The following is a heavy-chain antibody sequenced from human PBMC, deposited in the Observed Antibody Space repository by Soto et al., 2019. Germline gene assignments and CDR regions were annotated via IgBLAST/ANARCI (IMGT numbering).Heavy chain of an antibody. CDR3: AREGGIAPPRWFDP. CDR1: GFTFSSYW. CDR2: INSDGSST. J-gene: IGHJ5*02. Sequence: EVQLVESGGGLVQPGGSLRLSCAASGFTFSSYWMHWVRQAPGKGLVWVSRINSDGSSTSYADSVKGRFTISRDNAKNKMYLKMKSLGAEDTAVYYWAREGGIAPPRWFDPWGQGTLVTVSS. V-gene: IGHV3-74*01. D-gene: IGHD6-13*01.